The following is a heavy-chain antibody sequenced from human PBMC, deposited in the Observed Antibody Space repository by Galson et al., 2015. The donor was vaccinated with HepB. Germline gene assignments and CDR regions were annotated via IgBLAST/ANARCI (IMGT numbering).Heavy chain of an antibody. CDR1: GGTFSSFA. Sequence: SVKVSCKASGGTFSSFAISWVRQAPGQGLEWMGRVFPIFNTTSYAQKFQGRVTIIAEESRTTAHMELRTLRSEDTAVYYCERGGVLGCDSWGQGTLVTVSS. CDR2: VFPIFNTT. D-gene: IGHD2-2*03. V-gene: IGHV1-69*13. J-gene: IGHJ5*01. CDR3: ERGGVLGCDS.